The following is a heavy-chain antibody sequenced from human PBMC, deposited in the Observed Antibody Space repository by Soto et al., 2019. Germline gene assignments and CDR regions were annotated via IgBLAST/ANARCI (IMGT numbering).Heavy chain of an antibody. J-gene: IGHJ4*02. CDR2: INHSGST. CDR3: ARGVGMFDY. CDR1: GGSFSGYY. Sequence: SETLSLTCAVYGGSFSGYYWSWIRQPPGKGLEWIGEINHSGSTNYNPSLKSRVTISVDTSKNQFSLKLSSVTAADTAVYYCARGVGMFDYWGQGTLVTVSS. V-gene: IGHV4-34*01.